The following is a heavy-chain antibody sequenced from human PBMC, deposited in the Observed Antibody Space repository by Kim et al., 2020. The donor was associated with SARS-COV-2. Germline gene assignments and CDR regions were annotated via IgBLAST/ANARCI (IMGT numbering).Heavy chain of an antibody. Sequence: NSRVTISVDTSKNQFSLKLSSVTAADTAVYYCARGMYYYDSSGYFNWFDPWGQGTLVTVSS. CDR3: ARGMYYYDSSGYFNWFDP. J-gene: IGHJ5*02. D-gene: IGHD3-22*01. V-gene: IGHV4-39*01.